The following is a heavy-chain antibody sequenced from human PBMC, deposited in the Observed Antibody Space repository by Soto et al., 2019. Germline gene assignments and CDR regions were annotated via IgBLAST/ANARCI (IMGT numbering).Heavy chain of an antibody. D-gene: IGHD1-26*01. J-gene: IGHJ2*01. V-gene: IGHV3-48*03. Sequence: VGSLRLSCADSGFTFSRYEMNWVRQAPGKGLEWVSYISSSSSTLYYADSVKGRFTISRDNAKNSLYLQMNSLRAEDTAVYYCARGGSGSYFWYFDLWGRGTLVTVSS. CDR3: ARGGSGSYFWYFDL. CDR1: GFTFSRYE. CDR2: ISSSSSTL.